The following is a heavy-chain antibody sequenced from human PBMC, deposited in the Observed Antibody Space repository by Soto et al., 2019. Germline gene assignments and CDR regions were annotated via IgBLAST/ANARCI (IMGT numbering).Heavy chain of an antibody. CDR2: IYYSGST. Sequence: SETLSLTCTVSGGSISSSSYHWGWIRQPPGKGLEWIGSIYYSGSTYYNPSLKSRVTISVDTSKNQFSLKLSSVTAADTAVYYCARGGVRDSSYDYWGQGTLVTVS. V-gene: IGHV4-39*07. D-gene: IGHD6-6*01. J-gene: IGHJ4*02. CDR1: GGSISSSSYH. CDR3: ARGGVRDSSYDY.